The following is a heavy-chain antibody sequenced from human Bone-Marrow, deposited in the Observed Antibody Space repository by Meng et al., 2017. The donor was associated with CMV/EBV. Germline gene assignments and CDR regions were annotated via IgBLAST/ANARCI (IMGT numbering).Heavy chain of an antibody. D-gene: IGHD3-3*02. CDR2: IKQDGSEK. CDR3: ARGYINIVI. V-gene: IGHV3-7*01. CDR1: GFTFSSYW. J-gene: IGHJ4*02. Sequence: GESLKISCAASGFTFSSYWMSWVRQAPGKGLEWVANIKQDGSEKYYVDSVKCRFTISRDNAKNSLYLQMNSLRAEDTAVYYCARGYINIVIWGQGTLVTVSS.